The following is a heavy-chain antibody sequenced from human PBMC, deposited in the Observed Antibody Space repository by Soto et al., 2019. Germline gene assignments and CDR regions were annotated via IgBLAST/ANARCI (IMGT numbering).Heavy chain of an antibody. CDR1: GGTFSSYA. D-gene: IGHD6-6*01. CDR3: ASSGRSIAAKSDY. V-gene: IGHV1-69*06. J-gene: IGHJ4*02. CDR2: IIPIFGTA. Sequence: GASVKVSCKASGGTFSSYAISWVRQAPGQGLEWMGGIIPIFGTANYAQKFQGRVTITADKSTSTAYVELSSLRSEDTAVYYCASSGRSIAAKSDYWGQGTLVTVSS.